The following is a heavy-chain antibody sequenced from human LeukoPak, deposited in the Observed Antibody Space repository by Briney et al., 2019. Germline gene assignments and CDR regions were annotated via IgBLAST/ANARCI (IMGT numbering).Heavy chain of an antibody. D-gene: IGHD6-19*01. J-gene: IGHJ4*02. Sequence: SETLSLTCTVSGGSISNYYWSWIRQPPGKGLEWIGYIYYSGITNYNPSLKSRVTISVDTSKNQFSLKLSSVTAADTAVYYCARFHSSGLDYWGQGTLVTVSS. V-gene: IGHV4-59*08. CDR1: GGSISNYY. CDR2: IYYSGIT. CDR3: ARFHSSGLDY.